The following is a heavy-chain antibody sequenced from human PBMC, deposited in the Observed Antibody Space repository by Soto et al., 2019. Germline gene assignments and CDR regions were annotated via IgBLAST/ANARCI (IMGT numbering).Heavy chain of an antibody. Sequence: GGSLRLSCVASGFSLANYPMNWVRQTPGKGLEWISYSSPRGDTIYYADSVEGRFTISRDNARNSLSLHMSSLRDEDSALYYCAKGPHTNVGWPYYFESWGQGVQVTVSS. CDR3: AKGPHTNVGWPYYFES. V-gene: IGHV3-48*02. CDR2: SSPRGDTI. CDR1: GFSLANYP. D-gene: IGHD6-19*01. J-gene: IGHJ4*02.